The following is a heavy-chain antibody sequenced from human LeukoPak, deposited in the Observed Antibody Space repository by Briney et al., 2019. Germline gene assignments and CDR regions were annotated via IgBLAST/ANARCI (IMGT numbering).Heavy chain of an antibody. CDR2: MNPNSGNT. CDR3: ARFPYDSSGYYTGWYFDL. J-gene: IGHJ2*01. D-gene: IGHD3-22*01. CDR1: GYTFTSYD. Sequence: ASVKVSCKASGYTFTSYDINWVRQATGQGLEWMGWMNPNSGNTGYAPKFQGRVTMTRNTSISTAYMELSSLRSEDTAVYYCARFPYDSSGYYTGWYFDLWGRGTLVTVSS. V-gene: IGHV1-8*01.